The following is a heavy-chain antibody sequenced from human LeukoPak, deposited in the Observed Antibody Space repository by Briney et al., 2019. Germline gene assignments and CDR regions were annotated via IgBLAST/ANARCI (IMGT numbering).Heavy chain of an antibody. CDR2: IDSSGST. Sequence: SDTLSLTCTVSGGSISSSSYYWRWIRKPPGNGLEWIASIDSSGSTYYNPSLKSRITMFVDTSKNQFSLRLSSVTAADTAVYYCARSPVAGFDYWGQGALVTVSS. J-gene: IGHJ4*02. V-gene: IGHV4-39*01. CDR1: GGSISSSSYY. CDR3: ARSPVAGFDY. D-gene: IGHD6-19*01.